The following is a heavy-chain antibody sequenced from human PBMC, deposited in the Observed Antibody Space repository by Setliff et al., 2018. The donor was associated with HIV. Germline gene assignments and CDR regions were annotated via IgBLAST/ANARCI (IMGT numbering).Heavy chain of an antibody. CDR1: GYTFTGYY. CDR3: ARGTTPLGWFDP. V-gene: IGHV1-2*02. CDR2: INPNSGGT. D-gene: IGHD2-2*01. J-gene: IGHJ5*02. Sequence: ASVKVSCKASGYTFTGYYMHWVRQAPGQGLEWMGWINPNSGGTTYAQKFQGRVTMTTDTSTSTAYMELRSLRSDDTVVYYCARGTTPLGWFDPWGQGTLVTVSS.